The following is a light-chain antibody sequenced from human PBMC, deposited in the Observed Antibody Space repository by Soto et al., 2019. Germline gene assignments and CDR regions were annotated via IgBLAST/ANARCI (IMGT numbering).Light chain of an antibody. CDR1: SSDVGGYNY. J-gene: IGLJ1*01. Sequence: QSVLTQPHSVSGSPGQSVTISCTGTSSDVGGYNYVSWYQQHPGKAPKLMIYDVSKRPSGVPDRFSGSKSGNTTSLTISGLQAEDEADYYCCSYAGSYPYVFGTGTKVTVL. V-gene: IGLV2-11*01. CDR2: DVS. CDR3: CSYAGSYPYV.